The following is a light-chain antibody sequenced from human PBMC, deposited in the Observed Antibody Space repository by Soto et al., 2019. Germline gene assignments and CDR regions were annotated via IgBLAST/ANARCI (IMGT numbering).Light chain of an antibody. V-gene: IGKV3-11*01. CDR1: QSVSSY. CDR2: DAS. J-gene: IGKJ4*01. Sequence: EIVLTQSPATLSLSPGERATLSCRASQSVSSYLAWYQQKPGQAPRLLIYDASNRATGIPARFSGGGSGTDCTLTISSLEPEDFAVYYCQQRSDWPLTFVGGTKLEIK. CDR3: QQRSDWPLT.